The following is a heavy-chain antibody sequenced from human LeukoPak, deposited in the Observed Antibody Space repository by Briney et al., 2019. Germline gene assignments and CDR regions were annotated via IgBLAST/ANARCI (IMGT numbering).Heavy chain of an antibody. CDR2: TYHSGST. CDR3: ARDLSSSGWRQYYFDY. J-gene: IGHJ4*02. D-gene: IGHD6-19*01. V-gene: IGHV4-4*02. CDR1: GGSISSSNW. Sequence: SGTLSLTCAVSGGSISSSNWWSWVRPPPGKGLEWIGETYHSGSTNYNPSLKSRVTISVDKSKNQFSLKLSSVTAADTAVYYCARDLSSSGWRQYYFDYWGQGTLVTVSS.